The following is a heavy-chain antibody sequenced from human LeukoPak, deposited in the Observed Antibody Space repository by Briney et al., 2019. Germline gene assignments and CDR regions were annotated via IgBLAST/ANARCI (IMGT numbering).Heavy chain of an antibody. J-gene: IGHJ5*02. D-gene: IGHD3-10*01. CDR2: IYYSGST. V-gene: IGHV4-59*08. Sequence: PSETLSLTCTVSGGSISSYYWSWIRQPPGKGLEWIGYIYYSGSTNYNPSLESRVTISVDTSKNQFSLKLSSVTAADTAVYYCARHPSRYGSGSYEGWFDPWGQGTLVTVSS. CDR3: ARHPSRYGSGSYEGWFDP. CDR1: GGSISSYY.